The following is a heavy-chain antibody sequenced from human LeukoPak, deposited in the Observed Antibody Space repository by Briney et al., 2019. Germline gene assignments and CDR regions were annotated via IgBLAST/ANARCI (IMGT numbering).Heavy chain of an antibody. CDR1: GFTFSSFA. D-gene: IGHD1-26*01. V-gene: IGHV3-23*01. Sequence: PGGSLRLSCAASGFTFSSFAMSWVRQAPGKGLEWVSAISGSGGSTYYADSVKGRFTISRDNSKNTLYLQMNSLRAEDTAVYYCAKDLSQILWELPEVYFDYWGQGTLVTVSS. CDR2: ISGSGGST. J-gene: IGHJ4*02. CDR3: AKDLSQILWELPEVYFDY.